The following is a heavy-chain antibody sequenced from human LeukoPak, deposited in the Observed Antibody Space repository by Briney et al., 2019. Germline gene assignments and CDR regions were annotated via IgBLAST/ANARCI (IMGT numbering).Heavy chain of an antibody. CDR2: IKQDGSEK. CDR3: AKGDGYDY. Sequence: GGSLRLSCAASGFTFSSHWMSWVRQAPGKGLEWVANIKQDGSEKYYVDSVKGRFTISRDNSKNSLYLQMNSLRTEDTALYYCAKGDGYDYWGQGTLVTVSS. D-gene: IGHD5-24*01. J-gene: IGHJ4*02. V-gene: IGHV3-7*03. CDR1: GFTFSSHW.